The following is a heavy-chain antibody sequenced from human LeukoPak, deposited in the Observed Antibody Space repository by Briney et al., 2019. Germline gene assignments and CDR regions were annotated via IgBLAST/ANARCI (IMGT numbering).Heavy chain of an antibody. D-gene: IGHD3-10*01. CDR2: ISYDGSNK. J-gene: IGHJ4*02. CDR3: AKDLEAGSPFDY. V-gene: IGHV3-30*18. CDR1: GFTFSSYG. Sequence: PGGSLRLSCAASGFTFSSYGTHWVRQAPGKGLEWVAVISYDGSNKYYADSVKGRFTISRDNSKNTLYLQMNSLRAEDTAVYYCAKDLEAGSPFDYWGQGTLVTVSS.